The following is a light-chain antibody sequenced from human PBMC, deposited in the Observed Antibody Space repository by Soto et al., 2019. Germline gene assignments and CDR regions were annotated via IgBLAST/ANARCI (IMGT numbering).Light chain of an antibody. Sequence: VLTQSPATLSLSPGERATLSCRASQTISRYLAWYQQKPGQAPRLLIYNTSNRATGIPARFSGSGSGTDFTLTISSLEPEDFAVYYCQQRSNWPPWTFGQGTKVDIK. CDR3: QQRSNWPPWT. V-gene: IGKV3-11*01. CDR2: NTS. J-gene: IGKJ1*01. CDR1: QTISRY.